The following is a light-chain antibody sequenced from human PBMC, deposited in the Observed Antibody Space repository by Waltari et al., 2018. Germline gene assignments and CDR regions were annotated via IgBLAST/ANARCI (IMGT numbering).Light chain of an antibody. CDR2: RSD. V-gene: IGLV1-44*01. Sequence: QSVLTQPPTAPGPPGQRATISRSGSASKLGGNLGTRYQHLPGKAPNLLIYRSDQRPSGVPDRFSGSKTGTSASLAISGLQSDDEADYFCASWDDSLNGHWVFGGGTKVTVL. CDR3: ASWDDSLNGHWV. CDR1: ASKLGGNL. J-gene: IGLJ3*02.